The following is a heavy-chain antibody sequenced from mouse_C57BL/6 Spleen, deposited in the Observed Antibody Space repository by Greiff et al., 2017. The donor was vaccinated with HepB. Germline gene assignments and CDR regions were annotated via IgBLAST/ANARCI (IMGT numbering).Heavy chain of an antibody. J-gene: IGHJ2*01. CDR2: IYPGSGST. D-gene: IGHD1-1*01. Sequence: VKLQESGAELVKPGASVKMSCKASGYTFTSYWITWVKQRPGQGLEWIGDIYPGSGSTNYNEKFKSKATLTVDTSSSTAYMQLSSLTSEDSAVYYCAREVFITTAYYFDYWGQGTTLTVSS. V-gene: IGHV1-55*01. CDR1: GYTFTSYW. CDR3: AREVFITTAYYFDY.